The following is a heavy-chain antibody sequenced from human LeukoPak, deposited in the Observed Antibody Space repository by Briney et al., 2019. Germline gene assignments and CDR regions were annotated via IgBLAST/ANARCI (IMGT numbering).Heavy chain of an antibody. CDR1: GFTFSSYG. CDR3: ATGDLPAAQGNPDY. Sequence: GGSLRLSCAASGFTFSSYGMHWVRQAPGKGLEWVAVIWYDGSNKYYADSVKGRFTISRDNSKNTLYLQMNSLRAEDTAVYYCATGDLPAAQGNPDYWGQGTLVTVSS. D-gene: IGHD2-2*01. J-gene: IGHJ4*02. CDR2: IWYDGSNK. V-gene: IGHV3-33*01.